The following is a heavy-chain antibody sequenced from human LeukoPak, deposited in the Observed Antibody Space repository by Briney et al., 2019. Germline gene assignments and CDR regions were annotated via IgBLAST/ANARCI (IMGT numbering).Heavy chain of an antibody. CDR2: INHSGST. D-gene: IGHD2-2*01. J-gene: IGHJ6*02. CDR3: AVGYCSSTSCFDVDYYYYGMDV. V-gene: IGHV4-34*01. Sequence: SETLSLTCAVYGGSFSGYYWSWIRQPPGKGLEWIGEINHSGSTNYNPSLKRRVTISVDTSKNQFSLKLSSVTAADTAVYYCAVGYCSSTSCFDVDYYYYGMDVWGQGTTVTVSS. CDR1: GGSFSGYY.